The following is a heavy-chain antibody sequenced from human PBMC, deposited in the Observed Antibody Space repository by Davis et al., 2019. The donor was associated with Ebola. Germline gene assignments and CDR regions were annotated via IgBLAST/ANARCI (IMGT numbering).Heavy chain of an antibody. D-gene: IGHD1-26*01. CDR2: ISYDGSNK. CDR3: ARDKFSGSFDY. V-gene: IGHV3-30-3*01. Sequence: GGSLRLSCAASGFTFSNYWMHWVRQAPGKGLEWVAVISYDGSNKYYADSVKGRFTISRDNSKNTLYLQMNSLRAEDTAVYYCARDKFSGSFDYWGQGTLVTVSS. CDR1: GFTFSNYW. J-gene: IGHJ4*02.